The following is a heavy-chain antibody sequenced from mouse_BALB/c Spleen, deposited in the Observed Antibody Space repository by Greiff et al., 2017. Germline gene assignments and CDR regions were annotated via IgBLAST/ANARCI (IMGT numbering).Heavy chain of an antibody. CDR3: ARSTGTGYAMDY. D-gene: IGHD3-3*01. Sequence: EVKLVESGGGLVQPGGSRKLSCAASGFTFSSFGMHWVRQAPEKGLEWVAYISSGSSTIYYADTVKGRFTITRDNPKNTLFLQMTSLRSEDTAMYYCARSTGTGYAMDYWGQGTSVTVSS. CDR1: GFTFSSFG. CDR2: ISSGSSTI. V-gene: IGHV5-17*02. J-gene: IGHJ4*01.